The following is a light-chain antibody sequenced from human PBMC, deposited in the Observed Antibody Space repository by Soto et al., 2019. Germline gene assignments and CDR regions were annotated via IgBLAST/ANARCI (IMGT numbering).Light chain of an antibody. J-gene: IGKJ5*01. V-gene: IGKV3-15*01. CDR3: QQYNTWPWT. CDR1: QSVSSY. CDR2: GAS. Sequence: EIEWTQSAATRDLSHGERATLSSMASQSVSSYLAWYQQKPGQAPRLLIYGASTRATGIPARFSGSGSGTEFTLTISSLQPEDFAVYYCQQYNTWPWTFGQGTRLEIK.